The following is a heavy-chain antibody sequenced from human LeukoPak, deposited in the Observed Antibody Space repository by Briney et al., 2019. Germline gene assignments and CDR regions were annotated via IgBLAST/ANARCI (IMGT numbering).Heavy chain of an antibody. CDR1: GGSISSSSSY. CDR3: ARELRLYGDWSYYYYGMDV. D-gene: IGHD4-17*01. Sequence: NPSETLSLTCTVSGGSISSSSSYWGWIRQPPGKGLEWIGSIYYSGGTYYNPSLKSRVTISVDTSKNQFSLKLSSVTAADTAVYYCARELRLYGDWSYYYYGMDVWGQGTTVTVSS. CDR2: IYYSGGT. J-gene: IGHJ6*02. V-gene: IGHV4-39*07.